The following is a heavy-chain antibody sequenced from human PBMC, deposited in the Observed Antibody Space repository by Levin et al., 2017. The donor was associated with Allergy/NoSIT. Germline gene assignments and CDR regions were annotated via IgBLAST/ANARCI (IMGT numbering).Heavy chain of an antibody. Sequence: SETLSLTCAVYGGSFSGYYWSWIRQPPGKGLEWIGEINHSGSTNYNPSLKSRVTISVDTSKNQFSLKLSSVTAADTAVYYCAREWRYSYGPLAYWGQGTLVTVSS. D-gene: IGHD5-18*01. V-gene: IGHV4-34*01. J-gene: IGHJ4*02. CDR1: GGSFSGYY. CDR2: INHSGST. CDR3: AREWRYSYGPLAY.